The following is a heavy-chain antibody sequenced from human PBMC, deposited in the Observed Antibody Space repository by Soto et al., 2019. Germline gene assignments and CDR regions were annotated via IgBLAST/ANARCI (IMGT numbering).Heavy chain of an antibody. CDR1: GCSISNYY. CDR2: IYYSGST. CDR3: ARVWGGAFDI. J-gene: IGHJ3*02. V-gene: IGHV4-59*12. D-gene: IGHD3-10*01. Sequence: SDSLSLTFNFSGCSISNYYWSWIRQPPGKGLEWIGYIYYSGSTNYNPSLKSRVTISVDKSKNQFSLKLSSVTAADTAVYYCARVWGGAFDIWGQGTMVT.